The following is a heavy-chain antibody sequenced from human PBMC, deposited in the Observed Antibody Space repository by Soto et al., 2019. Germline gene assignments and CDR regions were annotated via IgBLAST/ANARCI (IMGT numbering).Heavy chain of an antibody. CDR1: GYTFTGYY. V-gene: IGHV1-2*04. Sequence: GASVKVSCKASGYTFTGYYMHWVRQAPGQGLEWMGWINPNSGGTNYAQKFQGWVTMTRDTSISTAYMELSRLRSDDTAVYYCAREYLPSYYYDSSGSSLNYYYYYGMDVWGQGTTVTV. CDR3: AREYLPSYYYDSSGSSLNYYYYYGMDV. D-gene: IGHD3-22*01. CDR2: INPNSGGT. J-gene: IGHJ6*02.